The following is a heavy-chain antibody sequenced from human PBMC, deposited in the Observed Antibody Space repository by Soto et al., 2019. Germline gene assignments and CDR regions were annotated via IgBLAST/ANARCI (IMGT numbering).Heavy chain of an antibody. J-gene: IGHJ3*01. Sequence: SETLSLTCTVSGFFISSVNYWGWIRKPPGKGLEWIGSIFHGGNTYYNPSLKSRVTISVDMSKTQFSLKLNCLTAAGTAVYYCACGRWYDAFHVWAQGTAVPDS. CDR3: ACGRWYDAFHV. V-gene: IGHV4-38-2*02. CDR2: IFHGGNT. CDR1: GFFISSVNY. D-gene: IGHD2-15*01.